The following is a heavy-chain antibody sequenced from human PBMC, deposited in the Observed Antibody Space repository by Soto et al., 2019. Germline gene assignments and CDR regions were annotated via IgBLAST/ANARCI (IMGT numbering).Heavy chain of an antibody. CDR1: GYTFTSYA. V-gene: IGHV1-3*01. CDR2: INAGNGNT. Sequence: QVQLVQSGAEVKKPGASVKVSCKASGYTFTSYAMHWVRQAPGQRLAWMGWINAGNGNTKYSQKSQGMVTITRDTAASKDYRELSSLRSEDTAVYYCASEEYSGSHGGQRGYWGQGTLVTVSS. D-gene: IGHD1-26*01. CDR3: ASEEYSGSHGGQRGY. J-gene: IGHJ4*02.